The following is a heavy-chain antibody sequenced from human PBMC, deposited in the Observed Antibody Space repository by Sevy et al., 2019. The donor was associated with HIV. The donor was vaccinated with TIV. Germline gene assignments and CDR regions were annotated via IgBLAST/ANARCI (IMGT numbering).Heavy chain of an antibody. Sequence: GGSLRLSCAASGFTFSSYSMNWVRQAPGKGLEWVSYISSSSSTIYYAHSVKGRFTISRDNAKNSLYLQMNSLRDEDTAVYYCARTPGIAVAGTFYYFDYWGQGTLVTVSS. V-gene: IGHV3-48*02. J-gene: IGHJ4*02. CDR1: GFTFSSYS. CDR2: ISSSSSTI. D-gene: IGHD6-19*01. CDR3: ARTPGIAVAGTFYYFDY.